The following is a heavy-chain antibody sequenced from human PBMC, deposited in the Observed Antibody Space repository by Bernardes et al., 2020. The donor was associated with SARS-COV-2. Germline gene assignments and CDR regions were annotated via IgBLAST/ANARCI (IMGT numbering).Heavy chain of an antibody. J-gene: IGHJ3*02. CDR1: GGSFSGYY. CDR2: INPSGST. V-gene: IGHV4-34*01. Sequence: TLSLTCAVYGGSFSGYYWSWIRQPPGKGLEWIGEINPSGSTNYNPSLKSRVIISVDTSKNQFSLKLSSVTAADTAVYYCARRRAFDIWGQGTMVTVFS. CDR3: ARRRAFDI.